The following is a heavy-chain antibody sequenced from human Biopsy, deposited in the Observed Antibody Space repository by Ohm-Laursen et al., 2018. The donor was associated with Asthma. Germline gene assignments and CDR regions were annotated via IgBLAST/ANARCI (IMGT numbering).Heavy chain of an antibody. D-gene: IGHD3-3*01. CDR3: VRTYFDFWSGQVHDAFAM. V-gene: IGHV1-3*01. CDR2: INAANGNT. J-gene: IGHJ3*02. CDR1: GYTFINYA. Sequence: AAVKVSCKASGYTFINYAIHWVRQAPGHSLEWMGGINAANGNTKYSQKFQGRLTISRDTSASTAYMDLSSLRSEDTAVYYCVRTYFDFWSGQVHDAFAMWGQGTMVTVSS.